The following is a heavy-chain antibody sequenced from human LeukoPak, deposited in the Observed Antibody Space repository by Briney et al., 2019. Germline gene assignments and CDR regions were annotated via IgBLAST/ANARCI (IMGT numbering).Heavy chain of an antibody. J-gene: IGHJ4*02. CDR1: GGSISSDYCY. CDR3: RGAHNYGDYQDY. D-gene: IGHD4-17*01. CDR2: IHNSGST. Sequence: PSETLSLTCTVSGGSISSDYCYWSWIRQHPGRGLEWIGYIHNSGSTYYNPSLQSRVTISLDTSKNQFSVKLSSVTAADTAVYYCRGAHNYGDYQDYWGQGTLVTVSS. V-gene: IGHV4-31*03.